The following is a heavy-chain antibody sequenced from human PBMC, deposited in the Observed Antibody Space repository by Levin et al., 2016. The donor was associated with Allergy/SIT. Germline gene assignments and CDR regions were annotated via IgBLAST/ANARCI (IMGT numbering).Heavy chain of an antibody. J-gene: IGHJ4*02. D-gene: IGHD1/OR15-1a*01. V-gene: IGHV3-48*02. CDR3: ARGTLDY. Sequence: GESLKISCVASGFTFSTYWMSWVRQAPGKGLEWISHISGGGFPIYYADSVKGRFTMSRDNGKNSLYLQMNSLRDEDSAMYYCARGTLDYWGQGTPVTVSS. CDR1: GFTFSTYW. CDR2: ISGGGFPI.